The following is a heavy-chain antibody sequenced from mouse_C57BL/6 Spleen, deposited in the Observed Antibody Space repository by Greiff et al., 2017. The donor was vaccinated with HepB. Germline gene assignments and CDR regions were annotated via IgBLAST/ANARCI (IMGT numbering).Heavy chain of an antibody. CDR1: GYAFSSYW. CDR2: IYPGDGDT. J-gene: IGHJ3*01. D-gene: IGHD1-1*01. CDR3: AREPEYYGSSEIWFAY. Sequence: QVQLQQSGAELVKPGASVKISCKASGYAFSSYWMNWVKQRPGKGLEWIGQIYPGDGDTNYNGKFKGKATLTADKSSSTAYMQLSSLTSEDSAVYFCAREPEYYGSSEIWFAYWGQGTLVTVSA. V-gene: IGHV1-80*01.